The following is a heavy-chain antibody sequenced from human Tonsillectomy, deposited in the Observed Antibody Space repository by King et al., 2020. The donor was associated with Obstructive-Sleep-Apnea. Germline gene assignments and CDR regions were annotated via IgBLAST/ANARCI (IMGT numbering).Heavy chain of an antibody. D-gene: IGHD3-10*01. J-gene: IGHJ6*02. CDR3: AAEGNYYYGMDV. CDR2: INHSGST. CDR1: GGSFSGYY. V-gene: IGHV4-34*01. Sequence: QVQLQQWGAGLLKPSETLSLTCAVYGGSFSGYYWSWIRQHPGKGLEWIGEINHSGSTNYNPSLKSRVTISVDTSKNQFSLKLSSVTAADTAVYYCAAEGNYYYGMDVWGQGTTVTVSS.